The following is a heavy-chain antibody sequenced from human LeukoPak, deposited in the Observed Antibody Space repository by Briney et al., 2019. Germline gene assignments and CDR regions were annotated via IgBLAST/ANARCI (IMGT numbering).Heavy chain of an antibody. CDR1: GFTFSSYW. CDR2: TNSDGSST. Sequence: GGFLRLSRAASGFTFSSYWMHWVRQAPGKGLVWVSRTNSDGSSTSYADSVKGRFTIPRDNAKNTLYLQMNSLRAEDTAVYYCARASDYYDSSGYYALFDYWGQGTLVTVSS. D-gene: IGHD3-22*01. J-gene: IGHJ4*02. CDR3: ARASDYYDSSGYYALFDY. V-gene: IGHV3-74*01.